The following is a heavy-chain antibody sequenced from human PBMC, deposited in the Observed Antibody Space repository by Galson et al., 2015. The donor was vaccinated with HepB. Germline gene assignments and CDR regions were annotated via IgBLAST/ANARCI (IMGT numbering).Heavy chain of an antibody. Sequence: SLRLSCAASGFYFGVYGMLWLRQAPGKGPEWVAVIGHDGTYQKYGDSVKGRFTISRDNSENTLFLQMNSLRGEDTAVYYCARDLGAGKYFDHWGQGILVTVSS. D-gene: IGHD3-10*01. CDR2: IGHDGTYQ. CDR3: ARDLGAGKYFDH. V-gene: IGHV3-33*01. J-gene: IGHJ4*02. CDR1: GFYFGVYG.